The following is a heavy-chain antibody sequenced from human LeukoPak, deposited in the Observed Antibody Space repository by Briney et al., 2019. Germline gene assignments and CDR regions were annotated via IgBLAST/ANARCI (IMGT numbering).Heavy chain of an antibody. Sequence: GGSLRLSCAASGFTFSNAWMSWVRQAPGKGLEWVSSISSRSSYIYYADSVKGRFTISRDNAKNSLYLQMNSLRAEDTAVYYCASRTDHWGQGTLVTVSS. V-gene: IGHV3-21*01. CDR2: ISSRSSYI. J-gene: IGHJ5*02. CDR3: ASRTDH. CDR1: GFTFSNAW.